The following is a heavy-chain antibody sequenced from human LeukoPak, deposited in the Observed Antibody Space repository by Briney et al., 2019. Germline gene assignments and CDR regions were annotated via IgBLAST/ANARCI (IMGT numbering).Heavy chain of an antibody. V-gene: IGHV1-69*06. CDR2: IIPIFGTA. CDR1: GGTFSSYA. D-gene: IGHD2-15*01. CDR3: ARIARKLLPEDY. J-gene: IGHJ4*02. Sequence: SVKVSCKVSGGTFSSYAISWVRQAPGQGLEWMGRIIPIFGTANYAQKFQGRVTITADKSTSTAYMELSSLRSEDTAVYYCARIARKLLPEDYWGQGTLVTVSS.